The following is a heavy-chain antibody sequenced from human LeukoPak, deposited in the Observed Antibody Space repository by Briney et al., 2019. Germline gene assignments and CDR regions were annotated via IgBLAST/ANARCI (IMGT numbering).Heavy chain of an antibody. Sequence: SQTLSLTCTVSGGSISSGGYYWSWIRQHPGKGLEWIGYIYYSGSTYYNPSLKSRVTISVDTSKNQFSPKLSSVTAADTAVYYCARVPIGYCSSTSCSHFDYWGQGTLVTVSS. J-gene: IGHJ4*02. CDR1: GGSISSGGYY. V-gene: IGHV4-31*03. CDR2: IYYSGST. CDR3: ARVPIGYCSSTSCSHFDY. D-gene: IGHD2-2*01.